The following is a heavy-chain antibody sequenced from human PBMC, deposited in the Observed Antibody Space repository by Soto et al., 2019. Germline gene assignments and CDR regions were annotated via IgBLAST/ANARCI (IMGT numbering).Heavy chain of an antibody. D-gene: IGHD6-19*01. Sequence: GGSLRLSCAASGFTFSSHWMHWVRQAPGKGVVWVSRINSDGSSTSYADSVKGRFTISRDSAKSTLYLQMNSLRAEDTAVYYCAKALTSSGWSKNDYWGQGTLVTVSS. CDR2: INSDGSST. V-gene: IGHV3-74*01. J-gene: IGHJ4*02. CDR3: AKALTSSGWSKNDY. CDR1: GFTFSSHW.